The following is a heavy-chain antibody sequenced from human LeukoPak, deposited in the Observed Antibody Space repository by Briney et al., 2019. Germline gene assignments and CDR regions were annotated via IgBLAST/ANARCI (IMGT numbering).Heavy chain of an antibody. D-gene: IGHD6-19*01. J-gene: IGHJ4*02. V-gene: IGHV6-1*01. CDR1: GDSVSSNSAA. CDR3: ARATGYSSGWPRGYYFDY. CDR2: TYYRSKWYN. Sequence: SQTLSLTCAISGDSVSSNSAAWNWIRQSPSRGLEWLGRTYYRSKWYNEYVVSVKSRITINPDISKNQFSLQLNSVTPEDTAVYFCARATGYSSGWPRGYYFDYWGQGTLVTVSS.